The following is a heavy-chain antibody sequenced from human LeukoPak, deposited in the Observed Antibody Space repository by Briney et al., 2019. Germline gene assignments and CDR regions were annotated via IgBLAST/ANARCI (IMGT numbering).Heavy chain of an antibody. CDR3: ARDKAGFGY. V-gene: IGHV4-59*01. D-gene: IGHD6-13*01. Sequence: PSETLSLTCTVSGGSISSYYWSWIRQPPGKGLEWIGYIYYSGSTNYNPSLKSRVTISVDTSKNQFSLKLSSVTAADTAVYYCARDKAGFGYWGQGTLVTVSS. CDR2: IYYSGST. CDR1: GGSISSYY. J-gene: IGHJ4*02.